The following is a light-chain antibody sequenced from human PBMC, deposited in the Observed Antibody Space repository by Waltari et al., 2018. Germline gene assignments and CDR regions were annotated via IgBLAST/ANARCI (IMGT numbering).Light chain of an antibody. V-gene: IGKV3-20*01. J-gene: IGKJ1*01. CDR1: QMVSRA. Sequence: EIVLTQSPGSLSSSPGDRVTLSCRASQMVSRALAWYQQKPGQPPRLLIFGASNRATGIPDRFSGSGSGTDFSLTISRLEPEDFAVYYCQHYVRLPATFGQGTKVEIK. CDR2: GAS. CDR3: QHYVRLPAT.